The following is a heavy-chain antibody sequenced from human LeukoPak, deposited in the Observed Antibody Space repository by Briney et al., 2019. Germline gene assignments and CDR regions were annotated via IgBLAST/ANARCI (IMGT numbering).Heavy chain of an antibody. Sequence: GGSLRLSCAASAFIFNNYYMSWVRQAPGKGLEWVSVIYSGGSTYYADSVKGRFTISRDNSKNTLYLQMNSLRAEDTAVYYCARAADGGGAFDIWGQGTMVTVSS. J-gene: IGHJ3*02. D-gene: IGHD3-16*01. CDR1: AFIFNNYY. CDR3: ARAADGGGAFDI. V-gene: IGHV3-53*01. CDR2: IYSGGST.